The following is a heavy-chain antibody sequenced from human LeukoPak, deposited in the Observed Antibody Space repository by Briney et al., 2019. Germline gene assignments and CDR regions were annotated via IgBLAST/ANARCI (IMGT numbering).Heavy chain of an antibody. Sequence: PGGSLGLSCAASGFTFSSYGMSWVRQAPGKGLEWVSAISDTSGTFYADSVKGRFTISKDNSKNTLFLQMNSLRVEDTAIYYCAKRVPYGSSSVYFDNWGQGTLVTVSS. J-gene: IGHJ4*02. V-gene: IGHV3-23*01. CDR1: GFTFSSYG. CDR2: ISDTSGT. D-gene: IGHD6-6*01. CDR3: AKRVPYGSSSVYFDN.